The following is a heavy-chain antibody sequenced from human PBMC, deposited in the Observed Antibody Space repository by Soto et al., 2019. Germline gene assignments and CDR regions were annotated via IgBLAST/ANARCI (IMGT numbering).Heavy chain of an antibody. Sequence: GGSLRLSCAASGFTFSSYSMNWVRQAPGKGLEWVSYISSSSTIYYADSVKGRFTISRDNAKNSLYLQMNSLRAEDTAVYYCAKENGYSSSWFEFDYWGQGTLVTVSS. CDR2: ISSSSTI. CDR1: GFTFSSYS. J-gene: IGHJ4*02. CDR3: AKENGYSSSWFEFDY. D-gene: IGHD6-13*01. V-gene: IGHV3-48*01.